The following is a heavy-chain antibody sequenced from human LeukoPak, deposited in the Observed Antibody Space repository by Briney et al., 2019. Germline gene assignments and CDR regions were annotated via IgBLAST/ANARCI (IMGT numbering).Heavy chain of an antibody. V-gene: IGHV3-21*01. CDR1: GFTFSSYS. Sequence: PGGSLRLSCAASGFTFSSYSMNWVRQAPGKGLEWVSSISSSSSYIYYADSVKGRFTISRDNAKNSLYLQMNSLRAEDTAVYYCARDPSSRFYYGMDVWGKETTVTVSS. J-gene: IGHJ6*04. CDR2: ISSSSSYI. CDR3: ARDPSSRFYYGMDV.